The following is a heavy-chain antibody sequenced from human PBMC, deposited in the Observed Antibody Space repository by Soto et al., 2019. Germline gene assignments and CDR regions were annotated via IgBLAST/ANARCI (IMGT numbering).Heavy chain of an antibody. CDR2: ISVKKGNT. J-gene: IGHJ6*02. D-gene: IGHD2-15*01. CDR1: GYTFTSYG. Sequence: QGQLVQSGAEVKKPGASVKVSCKASGYTFTSYGISWVRQAPGQRLEWMGWISVKKGNTKYAHKFQGRVTMTTDTSTSTAYMELRSLRSDDTAVYYCAREILSPDFYFHGMDVWGQGTTVTVSS. V-gene: IGHV1-18*04. CDR3: AREILSPDFYFHGMDV.